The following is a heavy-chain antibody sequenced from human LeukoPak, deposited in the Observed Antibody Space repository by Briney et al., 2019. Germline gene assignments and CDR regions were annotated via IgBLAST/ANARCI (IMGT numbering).Heavy chain of an antibody. V-gene: IGHV1-2*02. D-gene: IGHD2-2*01. Sequence: ASVKVSCKASGYTFTSYAMNWVRQAPGQGLEWMGWINPNSGGTNYAQKFQGRVTMTRDTSISTAYMELSRLRSDDTAVYYCARDIVVVPAALNWFDPWGQGTLVTVSS. CDR1: GYTFTSYA. CDR3: ARDIVVVPAALNWFDP. J-gene: IGHJ5*02. CDR2: INPNSGGT.